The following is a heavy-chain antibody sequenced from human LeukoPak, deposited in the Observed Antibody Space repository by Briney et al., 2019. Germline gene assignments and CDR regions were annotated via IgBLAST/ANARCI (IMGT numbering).Heavy chain of an antibody. D-gene: IGHD1-1*01. V-gene: IGHV3-30*18. CDR2: ISYDGSNK. CDR3: AKDPTGRFDY. J-gene: IGHJ4*02. CDR1: GFTFSSYG. Sequence: TGGSLGLSCAASGFTFSSYGMHWVRQAPGKGLEWVAVISYDGSNKYYADSVKGRFTISRDNSKNTLYLQMNSLRAEDTAVYYCAKDPTGRFDYWGQGTLVTVSS.